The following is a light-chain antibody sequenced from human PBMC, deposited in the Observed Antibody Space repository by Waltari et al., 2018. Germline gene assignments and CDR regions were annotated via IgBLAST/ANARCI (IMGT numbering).Light chain of an antibody. Sequence: DIVLTQSPDSLAVSLGGRATISCKSSQTVLYNSNDKNYLAWYQQKPGQPPRLLISWASIRESGVPDRFSGSGSGTDFTLTSSSLQAEDVAVYYCQQYYRSRTFGQGTKVEIK. CDR3: QQYYRSRT. CDR2: WAS. J-gene: IGKJ1*01. CDR1: QTVLYNSNDKNY. V-gene: IGKV4-1*01.